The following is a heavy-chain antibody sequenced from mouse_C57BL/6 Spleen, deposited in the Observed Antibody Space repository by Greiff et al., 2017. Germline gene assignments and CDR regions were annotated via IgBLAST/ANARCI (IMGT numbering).Heavy chain of an antibody. CDR1: GYTFTDYS. CDR3: ARGGYYYGNCPVD. CDR2: IYPRDGST. Sequence: VQLQESDAELVKPGASVKISCKASGYTFTDYSIHWMKQRPEQGLERIGYIYPRDGSTKSNEKFKGKATLTADKSSSTAYMQLNSLTTEDSAVYFCARGGYYYGNCPVDWGQGTTLTVSS. D-gene: IGHD2-1*01. V-gene: IGHV1-78*01. J-gene: IGHJ2*01.